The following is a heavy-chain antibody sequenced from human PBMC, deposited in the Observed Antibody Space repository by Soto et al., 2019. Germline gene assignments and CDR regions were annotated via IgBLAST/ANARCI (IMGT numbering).Heavy chain of an antibody. D-gene: IGHD1-1*01. CDR1: GYSFTTYG. V-gene: IGHV1-18*01. CDR3: AREGTAPYYYYGMDV. CDR2: ISGYNGNT. Sequence: QVQLVQSRGEVKKPGASVKVSCKTSGYSFTTYGISWVRQAPGQGLEWMGWISGYNGNTNYAQKLQGRVTMTTDTSTSTAYMELRRLRSDDTAVYYCAREGTAPYYYYGMDVWGQGSTVTVSS. J-gene: IGHJ6*02.